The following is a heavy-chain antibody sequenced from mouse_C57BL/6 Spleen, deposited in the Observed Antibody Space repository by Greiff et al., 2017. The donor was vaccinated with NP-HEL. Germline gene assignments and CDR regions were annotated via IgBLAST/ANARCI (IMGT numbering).Heavy chain of an antibody. Sequence: VQLKESGPELVKPGASVKISCKASGYTFTDYNMNWVQQSNGKSLEWIGVINPNYGTTSYNQKFKGKSTLTVDQSSSTAYMQLNSLTSEDSAVYYGARYDDGRGGYFDVWGTGTTVTVSS. CDR1: GYTFTDYN. V-gene: IGHV1-39*01. CDR2: INPNYGTT. J-gene: IGHJ1*03. D-gene: IGHD2-4*01. CDR3: ARYDDGRGGYFDV.